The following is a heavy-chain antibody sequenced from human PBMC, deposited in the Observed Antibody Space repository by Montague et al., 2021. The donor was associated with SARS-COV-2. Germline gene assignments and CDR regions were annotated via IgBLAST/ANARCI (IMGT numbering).Heavy chain of an antibody. Sequence: SETLSLTCTVSSGSISSYYWSWIRQPPGKGLEWIGYIYYSGSTNYNPSLKSRVTISVDTSKNQFSLKVSSVTAADTAVYYCARGAGYSSSGYLAFEIWGQGTMVTVSS. CDR2: IYYSGST. V-gene: IGHV4-59*01. J-gene: IGHJ3*02. D-gene: IGHD6-13*01. CDR3: ARGAGYSSSGYLAFEI. CDR1: SGSISSYY.